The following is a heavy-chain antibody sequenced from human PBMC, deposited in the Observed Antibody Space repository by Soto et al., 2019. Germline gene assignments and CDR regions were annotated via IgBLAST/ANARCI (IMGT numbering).Heavy chain of an antibody. CDR1: GGSITSYH. J-gene: IGHJ5*02. CDR2: IYHSGTT. V-gene: IGHV4-59*04. D-gene: IGHD6-13*01. Sequence: SETLSLTCIVSGGSITSYHWDWIRQPPGKGLEWIGSIYHSGTTYYNPSLKSRVTISLDTSRNQFSLKLTSVTAADTAVYYCARSLLSSSWYAGSWGQGTMVTVSS. CDR3: ARSLLSSSWYAGS.